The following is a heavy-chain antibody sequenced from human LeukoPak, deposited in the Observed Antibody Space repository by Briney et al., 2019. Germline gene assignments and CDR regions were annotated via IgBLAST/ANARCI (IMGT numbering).Heavy chain of an antibody. CDR3: ATHNVDTDMVLTY. J-gene: IGHJ4*02. Sequence: PGGSLRLSCAASGFTFSSYGMHWVRQAPGKGLEWVAFIRYDGSNKNYADSVRGRFTISRDNSKSTLYLQMNSLRAEDTAVYYCATHNVDTDMVLTYWGQGTLVTVSS. CDR2: IRYDGSNK. V-gene: IGHV3-30*02. CDR1: GFTFSSYG. D-gene: IGHD5-18*01.